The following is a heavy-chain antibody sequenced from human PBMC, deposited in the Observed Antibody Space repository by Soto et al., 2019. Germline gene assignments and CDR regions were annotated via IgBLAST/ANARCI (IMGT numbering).Heavy chain of an antibody. J-gene: IGHJ3*02. CDR1: GASISSFY. D-gene: IGHD6-19*01. CDR3: ARAPLYSSGWSLSGFDI. CDR2: IYKSGIT. Sequence: QVQLQESGPGLVKPSETLSLTCTVSGASISSFYWTWIRQPPGKGLEWIGHIYKSGITNNNPSLRSRVTTSTDTSKNQFSLKLTSVTAADTAVYYCARAPLYSSGWSLSGFDIWGQGTMVTVSS. V-gene: IGHV4-59*01.